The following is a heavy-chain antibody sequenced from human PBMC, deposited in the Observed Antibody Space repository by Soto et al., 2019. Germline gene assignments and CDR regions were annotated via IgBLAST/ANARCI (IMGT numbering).Heavy chain of an antibody. D-gene: IGHD2-2*03. CDR3: AREGNLGRWIQPLDS. V-gene: IGHV4-59*01. CDR1: GDSISSYS. CDR2: IHYNGNT. Sequence: ETLSLTGTVSGDSISSYSWSWIRQTHGKGLEWIGNIHYNGNTKYSPSLKSRVTMSVDTSKNHFSLKLISVTTADTAVYFCAREGNLGRWIQPLDSWGQGTLVTVSS. J-gene: IGHJ4*02.